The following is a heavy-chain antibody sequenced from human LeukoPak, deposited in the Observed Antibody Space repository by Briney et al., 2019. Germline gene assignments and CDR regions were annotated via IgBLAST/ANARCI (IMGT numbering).Heavy chain of an antibody. Sequence: GGSLSLSCAASGFTFSSYAMSWVRQAPGKGLEWVSAISGSGGSTYYADSVKGRFTISRDNSKNTLYLQMNSPRAEDTAVYYCAKDLMTGRFLEWLLFMYDYWGQGTLVTVSS. CDR3: AKDLMTGRFLEWLLFMYDY. CDR2: ISGSGGST. D-gene: IGHD3-3*01. CDR1: GFTFSSYA. V-gene: IGHV3-23*01. J-gene: IGHJ4*02.